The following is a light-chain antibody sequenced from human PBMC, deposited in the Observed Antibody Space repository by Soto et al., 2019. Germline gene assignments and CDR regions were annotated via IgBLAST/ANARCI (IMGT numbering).Light chain of an antibody. V-gene: IGKV2-28*01. CDR1: QSLLHGNGYNY. J-gene: IGKJ1*01. Sequence: DVVMTQSPLSLPVTPGEPASISCRSSQSLLHGNGYNYLDWYLQKPGQSPQLLIYLGSNRASGVPDRFSGSGSGTDFTLKISRVEAEDVGVYYCMQALQTPWTFGQGTKADIK. CDR2: LGS. CDR3: MQALQTPWT.